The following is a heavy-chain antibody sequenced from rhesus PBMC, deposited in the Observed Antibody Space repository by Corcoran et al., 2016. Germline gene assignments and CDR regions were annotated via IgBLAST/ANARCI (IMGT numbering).Heavy chain of an antibody. CDR3: GRATGGTDY. D-gene: IGHD1-1*01. CDR2: SNPKTGGT. CDR1: GYTFTDYH. V-gene: IGHV1-138*01. J-gene: IGHJ4*01. Sequence: QVQLVQSGAEVKKPGSSMKVSCKASGYTFTDYHIHWVRQAPGHGLEWMGESNPKTGGTNYAQKFQGRVTMTRDTSTSTAYMELNSLKSEDTAVYYCGRATGGTDYWGQGVLVTVSS.